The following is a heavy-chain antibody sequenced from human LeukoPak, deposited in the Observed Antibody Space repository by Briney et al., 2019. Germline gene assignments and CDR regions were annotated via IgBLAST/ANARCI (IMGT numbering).Heavy chain of an antibody. V-gene: IGHV3-23*01. CDR1: GFSFSSYA. CDR2: ISGSGDNT. CDR3: AKRSGYTTGWFFDF. J-gene: IGHJ4*02. D-gene: IGHD6-19*01. Sequence: GGSLRLSCAASGFSFSSYAMSWVRQAPGKGLEWVSSISGSGDNTYYAESVKGRFTISRDNSKHTLFLQMNSLRAEDTAVFYCAKRSGYTTGWFFDFWGQGTLVTVSS.